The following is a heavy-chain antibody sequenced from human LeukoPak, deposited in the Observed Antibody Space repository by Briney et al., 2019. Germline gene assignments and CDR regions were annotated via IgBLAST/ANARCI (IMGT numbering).Heavy chain of an antibody. Sequence: GASLQISCKCSGYIFTRYWINWVRQLPGKGLEWMGRIDPSDSYNSYSPSFQGHVTISVDKSISTAYLQWSSLKASDTAIYYCARRRADSSGSFYGGFDPWGQGTLVTVSS. D-gene: IGHD3-22*01. CDR1: GYIFTRYW. CDR2: IDPSDSYN. J-gene: IGHJ5*02. V-gene: IGHV5-10-1*01. CDR3: ARRRADSSGSFYGGFDP.